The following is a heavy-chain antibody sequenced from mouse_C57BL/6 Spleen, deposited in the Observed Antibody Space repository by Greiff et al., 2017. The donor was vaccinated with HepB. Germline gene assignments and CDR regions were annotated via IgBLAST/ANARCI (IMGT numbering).Heavy chain of an antibody. CDR3: ARGGGSTMVTYYAMDY. CDR1: GFTFSDYY. V-gene: IGHV5-16*01. D-gene: IGHD2-2*01. Sequence: EVMLVESEGGLVQPGSSMKLSCTASGFTFSDYYMAWVRQVPEKGLEWVANINYDGSSTYYLDSLKSRFIISRDNAKNILYLQMSSLKSEDTATYYCARGGGSTMVTYYAMDYWGQGTSVTVSS. J-gene: IGHJ4*01. CDR2: INYDGSST.